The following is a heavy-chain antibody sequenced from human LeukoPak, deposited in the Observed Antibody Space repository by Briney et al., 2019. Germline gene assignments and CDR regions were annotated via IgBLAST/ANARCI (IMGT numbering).Heavy chain of an antibody. CDR1: GGTYSSYA. J-gene: IGHJ5*02. Sequence: SVKVSCKASGGTYSSYAISWVRQAPGQGLEWMGGIIPIFGTANYAQKFQGRVTITTDESTSTAYMELSSLRSEDTAVYYCARVISYCSGGSCYQSGGNWFDPWGQGTLVTVSS. D-gene: IGHD2-15*01. CDR3: ARVISYCSGGSCYQSGGNWFDP. V-gene: IGHV1-69*05. CDR2: IIPIFGTA.